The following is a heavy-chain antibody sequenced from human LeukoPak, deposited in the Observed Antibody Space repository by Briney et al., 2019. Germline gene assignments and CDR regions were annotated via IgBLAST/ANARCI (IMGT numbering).Heavy chain of an antibody. V-gene: IGHV1-24*01. D-gene: IGHD2-2*01. CDR2: FDPEDGET. Sequence: GASVKVSCKVSGYTLTELSMHWVRQAPGKGLEWMGGFDPEDGETIYAQKFQGRVTMTEDTSTDTAYMELSSLRSEDTAVYYCATNSRPFIVVVPAATGGYYYMGVWGKGTTVTVSS. CDR3: ATNSRPFIVVVPAATGGYYYMGV. CDR1: GYTLTELS. J-gene: IGHJ6*03.